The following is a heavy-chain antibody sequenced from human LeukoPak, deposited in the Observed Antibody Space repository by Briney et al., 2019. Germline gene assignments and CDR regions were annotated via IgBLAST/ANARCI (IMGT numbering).Heavy chain of an antibody. CDR1: GFTFTTYW. CDR2: IKQDGTEK. V-gene: IGHV3-7*03. D-gene: IGHD6-19*01. J-gene: IGHJ4*02. CDR3: ARCSGWTPFFDY. Sequence: PGESLRLSCAASGFTFTTYWLGWVRQPPGKGLEWVANIKQDGTEKYYVDSVKGRFTISRDNAKNTLYLQMNGLRAEDTAVYYCARCSGWTPFFDYWGQGTLVTVSS.